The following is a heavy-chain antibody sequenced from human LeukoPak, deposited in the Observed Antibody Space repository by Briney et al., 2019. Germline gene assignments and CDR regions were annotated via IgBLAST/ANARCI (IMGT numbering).Heavy chain of an antibody. V-gene: IGHV3-30-3*01. CDR2: VSGDGVNK. CDR1: GFSFSSYA. Sequence: GGSLRLSCAASGFSFSSYAMDWVRQAPGKGLEWVAVVSGDGVNKYYADSVKGRFTISRDNSKNTLYLQMNSLRAEDTAVYHCAKAIRGVFIGFDYWGQGTLVTVSS. CDR3: AKAIRGVFIGFDY. D-gene: IGHD3-10*01. J-gene: IGHJ4*02.